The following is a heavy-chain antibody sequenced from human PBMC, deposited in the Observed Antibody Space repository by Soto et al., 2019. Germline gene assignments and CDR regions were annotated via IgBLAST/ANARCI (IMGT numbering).Heavy chain of an antibody. V-gene: IGHV3-9*01. J-gene: IGHJ4*02. CDR2: ISWNGGRI. D-gene: IGHD4-4*01. CDR1: GLPFEDFA. Sequence: PGGSLRLSCAASGLPFEDFAMNWVRQAPGKGPEWVSRISWNGGRIDYADSVKGRFTISRDNAKNALYLQMNSLRPEDTALYYCVKLGRNYLYHFDSWGEGILVTVYS. CDR3: VKLGRNYLYHFDS.